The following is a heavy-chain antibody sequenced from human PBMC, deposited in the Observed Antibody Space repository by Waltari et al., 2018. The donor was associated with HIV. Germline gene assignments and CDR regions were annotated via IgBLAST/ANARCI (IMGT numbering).Heavy chain of an antibody. J-gene: IGHJ6*02. CDR1: GGSISSSSYY. Sequence: QLQLQESGPGLVKPSETLSLTCTVSGGSISSSSYYWGWIRQPPGKGLEWIGSIYYRGSTDYNPSRKRRGTISVDTSKNQFALKLSSVTAADTAVYYCRGGVVVVPAAMFYYYYGMDVWGQGTTVTVSS. CDR3: RGGVVVVPAAMFYYYYGMDV. V-gene: IGHV4-39*01. D-gene: IGHD2-2*01. CDR2: IYYRGST.